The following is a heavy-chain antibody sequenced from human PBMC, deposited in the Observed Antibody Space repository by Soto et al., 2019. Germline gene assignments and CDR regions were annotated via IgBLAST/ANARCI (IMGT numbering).Heavy chain of an antibody. J-gene: IGHJ6*02. CDR2: ITVDNGNT. Sequence: QVQLVQSGAEVKKPGASVKVSCKASCYTFTRYGFSWVRQAPGQGLEWIGWITVDNGNTKHTERVTEKLQGRVVMTKDTSTSTAYLELRSLTSDDTAVYYCARDLAWVCPGNGCYPNECNYGMDVWGQGTTVTVSS. CDR3: ARDLAWVCPGNGCYPNECNYGMDV. D-gene: IGHD2-15*01. CDR1: CYTFTRYG. V-gene: IGHV1-18*01.